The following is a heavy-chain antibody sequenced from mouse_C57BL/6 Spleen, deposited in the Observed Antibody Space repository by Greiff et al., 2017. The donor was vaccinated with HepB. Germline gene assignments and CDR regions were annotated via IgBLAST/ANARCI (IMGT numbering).Heavy chain of an antibody. CDR2: ISSGSSTI. CDR3: ARRMWAY. Sequence: EVKLMESGGGLVKPGGSLKLSCAASGFTFSDYGMHWVRQAPEKGLEWVAYISSGSSTIYYADTVKGRFTISRDNAKNTLFLQMTSLRSEDTAMYYCARRMWAYWGQGTLVTVSA. CDR1: GFTFSDYG. V-gene: IGHV5-17*01. J-gene: IGHJ3*01.